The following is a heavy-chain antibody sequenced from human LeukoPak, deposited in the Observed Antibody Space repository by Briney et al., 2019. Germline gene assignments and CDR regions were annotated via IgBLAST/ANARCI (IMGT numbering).Heavy chain of an antibody. CDR3: TRDPRYLGHDP. J-gene: IGHJ5*02. Sequence: GGSLRLSCAASGFTFSAFWMHWVRQTPGKGLVWISRVSFDGRMTNYADSVKGRFTISRDNAKNTLYLQMNTLRAEDTAIYYCTRDPRYLGHDPWGQGTLVTVSS. CDR1: GFTFSAFW. V-gene: IGHV3-74*01. D-gene: IGHD1-14*01. CDR2: VSFDGRMT.